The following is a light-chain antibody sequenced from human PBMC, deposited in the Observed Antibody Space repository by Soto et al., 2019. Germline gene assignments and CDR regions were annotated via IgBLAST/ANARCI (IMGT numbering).Light chain of an antibody. CDR3: TSYSSSTTLV. V-gene: IGLV2-14*01. CDR1: SEDVGGYNY. CDR2: EVS. J-gene: IGLJ1*01. Sequence: SVLTQPASVSGSPGQSITISCSGTSEDVGGYNYVSWYQHHPGKAPKLMIYEVSNRPSGLSNRFSGSKSGNTASLTISGLQTEDEADYYCTSYSSSTTLVFGTGTKVTVL.